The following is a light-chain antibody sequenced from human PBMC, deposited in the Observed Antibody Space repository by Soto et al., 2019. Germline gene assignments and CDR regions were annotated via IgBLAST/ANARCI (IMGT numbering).Light chain of an antibody. CDR2: EDN. J-gene: IGLJ3*02. CDR3: HSYAGNSWV. CDR1: NSDLGRYNR. V-gene: IGLV2-8*01. Sequence: QSALSQPPSASGSPGQSVTISSTGTNSDLGRYNRVSWNQHHPHKPPKLMIYEDNKRPSGVPDRFSGFKSGNTASLTVSGLQAYDDADYYCHSYAGNSWVFGGGTKLIVL.